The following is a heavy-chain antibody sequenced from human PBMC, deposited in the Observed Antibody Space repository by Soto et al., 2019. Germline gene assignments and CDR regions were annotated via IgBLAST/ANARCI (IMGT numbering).Heavy chain of an antibody. CDR1: GYDFTDHY. J-gene: IGHJ4*02. Sequence: ASVKVSCKASGYDFTDHYIHWVRQAPGQGLEWMGIISPDGGSTRYSQQFQARITMTRDTSTSTVYMELSNLRSEDTAVYYCARAPRGGVIIVITSAQIDYWGQGTLVTVSS. CDR3: ARAPRGGVIIVITSAQIDY. V-gene: IGHV1-46*01. D-gene: IGHD3-10*01. CDR2: ISPDGGST.